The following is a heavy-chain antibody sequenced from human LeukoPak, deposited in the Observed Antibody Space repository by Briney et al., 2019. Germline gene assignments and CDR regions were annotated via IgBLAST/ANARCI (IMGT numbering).Heavy chain of an antibody. V-gene: IGHV4-34*01. CDR2: INHSGST. D-gene: IGHD2-2*01. CDR1: GGSFSGYY. CDR3: ARCQRTAGCSSTSCYSSCFDY. Sequence: SETLSLTCAVYGGSFSGYYWSWIRQPPGKGPEWIGEINHSGSTNYNPSLKSRVTISVDTSKNQFSLQPSSVTAADTAVYYCARCQRTAGCSSTSCYSSCFDYWGQGTLVTVSS. J-gene: IGHJ4*02.